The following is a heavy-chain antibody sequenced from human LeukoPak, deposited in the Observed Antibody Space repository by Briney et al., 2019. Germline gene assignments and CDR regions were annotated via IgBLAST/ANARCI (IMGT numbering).Heavy chain of an antibody. V-gene: IGHV1-2*02. Sequence: ASVKVSCKASGYTFTSYYMHWVRQAPGQGLEWMGWINPNSGGTNYAQKFQGRVTMTRDTSISTAYMELSRLRSDDTAVYYCARALMVRGAPLGYWGQGTLVTVSS. CDR2: INPNSGGT. CDR3: ARALMVRGAPLGY. J-gene: IGHJ4*02. CDR1: GYTFTSYY. D-gene: IGHD3-10*01.